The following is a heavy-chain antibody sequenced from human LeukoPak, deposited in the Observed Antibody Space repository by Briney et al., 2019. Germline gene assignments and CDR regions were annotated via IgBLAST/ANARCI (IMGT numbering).Heavy chain of an antibody. D-gene: IGHD2-15*01. CDR2: IYTSGNT. V-gene: IGHV4-59*10. CDR1: GGSFSGYY. Sequence: SETLSLTCAVYGGSFSGYYWSWIRQPAGKGLEWIGHIYTSGNTNYNPSLKSRVTISVDTSKNQFSLKLTSVTAADTAVYYCARISCSGGSCYWSRGYFDYWGQGTLVTVSS. CDR3: ARISCSGGSCYWSRGYFDY. J-gene: IGHJ4*02.